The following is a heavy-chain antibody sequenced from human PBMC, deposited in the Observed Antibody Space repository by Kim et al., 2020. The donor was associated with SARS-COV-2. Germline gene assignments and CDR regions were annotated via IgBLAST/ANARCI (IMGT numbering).Heavy chain of an antibody. CDR2: IYYSGST. D-gene: IGHD2-8*01. CDR1: GGSISSGGYY. CDR3: ARDSPQMAPGHYYYYGMDV. Sequence: SETLSLTCTVSGGSISSGGYYWSWIRQHPGKGLEWIGYIYYSGSTYYNPSLKSRVTISVDTSKNQFSLKLSSVTAADTAVYYCARDSPQMAPGHYYYYGMDVWGQGTTVTVSS. V-gene: IGHV4-31*03. J-gene: IGHJ6*02.